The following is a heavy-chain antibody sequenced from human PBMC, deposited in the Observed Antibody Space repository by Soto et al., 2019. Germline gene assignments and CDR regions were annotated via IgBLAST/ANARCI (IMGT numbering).Heavy chain of an antibody. Sequence: ASVKVSCKASGYTFTSYYMHWVRQAPGQGLEWMGIINPSGGSTSYAQKFQGRVTMTRDTSTSTVYMELSSLRSEDTAVYYCAIAYDYIWGSQHDAFDIWGQGTMVTVS. CDR2: INPSGGST. J-gene: IGHJ3*02. V-gene: IGHV1-46*01. D-gene: IGHD3-16*01. CDR1: GYTFTSYY. CDR3: AIAYDYIWGSQHDAFDI.